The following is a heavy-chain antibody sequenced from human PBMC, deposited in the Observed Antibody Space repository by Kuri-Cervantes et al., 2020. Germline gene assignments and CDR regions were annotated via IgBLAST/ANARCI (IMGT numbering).Heavy chain of an antibody. D-gene: IGHD1-1*01. J-gene: IGHJ6*02. V-gene: IGHV3-30-3*02. CDR1: GFTFSSYA. CDR2: ISYDGSNK. Sequence: GGSLRLSCAASGFTFSSYAMHWVRQAPGKGLEWVAVISYDGSNKYYADSVKGRFTISRDNSKNTLYLQMNSLRAEDTAVYYCAKSNDPYKSYYGMDVWGQGTTVTVSS. CDR3: AKSNDPYKSYYGMDV.